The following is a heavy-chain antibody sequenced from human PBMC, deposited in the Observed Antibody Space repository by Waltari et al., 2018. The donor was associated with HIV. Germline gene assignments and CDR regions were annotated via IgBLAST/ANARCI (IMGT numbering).Heavy chain of an antibody. CDR1: GFTFSSYW. CDR3: ARDLLGMAGSNVQARGMDV. D-gene: IGHD6-19*01. V-gene: IGHV3-7*03. CDR2: IKQDGSEK. Sequence: EVQLVESGGGLVQPGGSLRLSCAASGFTFSSYWMSWVRQAPGKGLEWVANIKQDGSEKYYVDSVKGRFTISRDNAKNSLYLQMNSLRAEDTAVYYCARDLLGMAGSNVQARGMDVWGQGTTVTVSS. J-gene: IGHJ6*02.